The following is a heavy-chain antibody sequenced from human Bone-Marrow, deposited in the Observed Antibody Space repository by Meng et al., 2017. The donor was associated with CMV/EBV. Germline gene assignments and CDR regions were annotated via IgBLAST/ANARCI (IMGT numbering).Heavy chain of an antibody. J-gene: IGHJ4*02. V-gene: IGHV4-61*05. CDR3: ARQRPAAIDY. CDR2: IYYTGST. D-gene: IGHD2-2*02. Sequence: SETLSLTCTVSGGSISSSSYYWGWIRQPPGKGLEWIGYIYYTGSTNYNPSLKSRVSISINTAKNQFSLKLSSVTAADTAVYYCARQRPAAIDYWGQGTLVTVSS. CDR1: GGSISSSSYY.